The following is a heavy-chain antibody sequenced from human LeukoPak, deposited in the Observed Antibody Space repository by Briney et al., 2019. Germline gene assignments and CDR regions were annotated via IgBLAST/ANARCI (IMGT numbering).Heavy chain of an antibody. CDR2: ISSSGNTI. CDR3: ARERIYGDYFDY. D-gene: IGHD4-17*01. J-gene: IGHJ4*02. Sequence: PGGSLRLSCAASGFTFSSYEFNWVRQVPGKGLEWVSYISSSGNTIYYADSVKGRFTVSRDNAKTSLFLQMNGLRAEDTAIYYCARERIYGDYFDYWGQGALVTVSS. V-gene: IGHV3-48*03. CDR1: GFTFSSYE.